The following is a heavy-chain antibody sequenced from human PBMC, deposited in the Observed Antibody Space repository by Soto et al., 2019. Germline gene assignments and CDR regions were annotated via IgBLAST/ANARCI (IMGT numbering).Heavy chain of an antibody. Sequence: RLSCGSAGFTLSTCAMHWVRQDPCKGLEWVAVISYDGGSEYYADSVKGRFTVSRDNSKNTLFLQMNSLRPEDTAIYYCAGDSRATVTSGSAWHFDLWGRGTLVTVSS. CDR2: ISYDGGSE. J-gene: IGHJ2*01. V-gene: IGHV3-30-3*01. CDR1: GFTLSTCA. D-gene: IGHD4-17*01. CDR3: AGDSRATVTSGSAWHFDL.